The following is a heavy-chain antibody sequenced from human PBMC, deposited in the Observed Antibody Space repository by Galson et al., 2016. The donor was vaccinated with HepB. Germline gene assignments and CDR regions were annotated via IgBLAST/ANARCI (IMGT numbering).Heavy chain of an antibody. Sequence: CAISGDSVSNNIAAWNWIRQSPSRGLQWLGRAYYGSTWYNDYAVSVRSRITINPDTSKNQLSLQLSSVTPEDTAVYYCARAGGLNENFHFDYWGQGTLVTVSS. V-gene: IGHV6-1*01. J-gene: IGHJ4*02. CDR1: GDSVSNNIAA. CDR3: ARAGGLNENFHFDY. D-gene: IGHD1-1*01. CDR2: AYYGSTWYN.